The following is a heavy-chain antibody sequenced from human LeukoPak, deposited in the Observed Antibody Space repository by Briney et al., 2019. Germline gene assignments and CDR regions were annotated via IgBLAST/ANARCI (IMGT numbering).Heavy chain of an antibody. J-gene: IGHJ6*04. CDR1: GFTFTSSA. V-gene: IGHV1-58*01. CDR3: AAEGISRGYYYYGMDV. D-gene: IGHD2/OR15-2a*01. Sequence: SVKVTCKASGFTFTSSAVQWVRQARGQRLEWIGWIVVGSGDTNYAQKFQERVTITRDMSTSTAYMELSSLRFEDTAVYYCAAEGISRGYYYYGMDVWGKGTTVTVSS. CDR2: IVVGSGDT.